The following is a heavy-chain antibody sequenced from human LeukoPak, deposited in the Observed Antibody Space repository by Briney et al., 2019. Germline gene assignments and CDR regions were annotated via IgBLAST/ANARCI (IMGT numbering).Heavy chain of an antibody. D-gene: IGHD3-22*01. CDR3: ARDPVYYDSSGYYPDY. J-gene: IGHJ4*02. Sequence: ASVKVSFKASGYTFTGYYMHWVRQAPGQGLEWMGWINPNSGGTNYAQKFQGRVTMTRDTSISTAYMELSRLRSDDTAVYYCARDPVYYDSSGYYPDYWGQGTLVTVSS. CDR1: GYTFTGYY. CDR2: INPNSGGT. V-gene: IGHV1-2*02.